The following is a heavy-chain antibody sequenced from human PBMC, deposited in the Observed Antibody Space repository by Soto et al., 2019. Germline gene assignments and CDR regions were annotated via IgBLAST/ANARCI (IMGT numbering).Heavy chain of an antibody. D-gene: IGHD4-17*01. CDR3: ANALRSHIYYYYYMDV. Sequence: PGGSLRLSCAASGFTFSSYGMHWVRQAPGKGLEWVAVISYDGSNKYYADSVKGRFTISRDNSKNTLYLQMNSLRAEDTAVYYCANALRSHIYYYYYMDVWGKGTTVTVSS. V-gene: IGHV3-30*18. CDR2: ISYDGSNK. CDR1: GFTFSSYG. J-gene: IGHJ6*03.